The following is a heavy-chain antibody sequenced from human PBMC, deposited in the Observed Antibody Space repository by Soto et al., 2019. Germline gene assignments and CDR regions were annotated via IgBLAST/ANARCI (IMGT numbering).Heavy chain of an antibody. V-gene: IGHV4-39*01. D-gene: IGHD5-12*01. CDR3: ARQSIGLPNWFDP. CDR1: GGSISSSSYY. Sequence: ASETLSLTCTVSGGSISSSSYYWGWIRQPPGKGLEWIGSIYYSGSTYYNPSLKSRVTISVDTSKNQFSLKLSSVTAADTAVYYCARQSIGLPNWFDPWGQGTRVTVSS. CDR2: IYYSGST. J-gene: IGHJ5*02.